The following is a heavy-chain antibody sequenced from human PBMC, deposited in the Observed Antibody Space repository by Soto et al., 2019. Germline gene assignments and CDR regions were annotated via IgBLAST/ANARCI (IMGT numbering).Heavy chain of an antibody. CDR3: ARQGYSYGGGDFYGYDGMDV. CDR2: NYYSART. D-gene: IGHD5-18*01. J-gene: IGHJ6*04. V-gene: IGHV4-39*01. CDR1: GGSISSSSHY. Sequence: QLQLQESGPGLVKPSETLSLTCTVSGGSISSSSHYWGWIRQPPGQGLEGIGRNYYSARTYYNPSLKRRVTIAVDTSKDQFSMKLSSVTAEDTAVYYCARQGYSYGGGDFYGYDGMDVWGEGTTVTFSS.